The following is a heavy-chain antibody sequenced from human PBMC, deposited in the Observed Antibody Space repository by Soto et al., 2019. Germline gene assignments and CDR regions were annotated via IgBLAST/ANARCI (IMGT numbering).Heavy chain of an antibody. D-gene: IGHD6-19*01. CDR2: IYHSGNT. CDR1: GGSISSGNW. J-gene: IGHJ4*02. Sequence: QVQLQESGPGLVEPSGTLSLTCAVSGGSISSGNWWSWVRQPPGKGLEWIAEIYHSGNTNYNPSLKSRATISMDKSKNQFSLKLNSVTAADTAIYYCARALRGGYGIGWPPGYWGQGTLVTVSS. V-gene: IGHV4-4*02. CDR3: ARALRGGYGIGWPPGY.